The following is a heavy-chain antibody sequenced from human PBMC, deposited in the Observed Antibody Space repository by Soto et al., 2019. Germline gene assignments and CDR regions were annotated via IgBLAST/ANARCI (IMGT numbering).Heavy chain of an antibody. D-gene: IGHD2-15*01. Sequence: EVQLLGSGGGLVEPGGSLRLSCAASGFSFSSYSMNWVRQAPGKGLEWVSLISSSASHINYADSVKGRLTIARDNAKKSLYLQMNSLRAVDTPVYYCARGYTGYCSGGTCYWFAPWGQGTLVTVSS. CDR3: ARGYTGYCSGGTCYWFAP. J-gene: IGHJ5*02. V-gene: IGHV3-21*01. CDR1: GFSFSSYS. CDR2: ISSSASHI.